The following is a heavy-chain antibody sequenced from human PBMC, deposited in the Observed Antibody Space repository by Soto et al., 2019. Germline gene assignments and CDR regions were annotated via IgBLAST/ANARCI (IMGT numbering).Heavy chain of an antibody. CDR2: IIPIFGTA. Sequence: ASVKVSCKASGGTFSSYAISWVRQAPGQGLEWMGGIIPIFGTANYAQKFQGRVTITADESTSTAYMELSSLRSEDTAVYYCARGPYYDILTGYGPEGGMDVWGQGTTVTVSS. D-gene: IGHD3-9*01. CDR1: GGTFSSYA. V-gene: IGHV1-69*13. CDR3: ARGPYYDILTGYGPEGGMDV. J-gene: IGHJ6*02.